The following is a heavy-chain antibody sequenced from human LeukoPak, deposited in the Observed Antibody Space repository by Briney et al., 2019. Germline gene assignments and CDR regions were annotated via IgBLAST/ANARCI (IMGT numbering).Heavy chain of an antibody. V-gene: IGHV1-2*02. CDR3: ARGHGSYYYYMYV. D-gene: IGHD3-10*01. Sequence: ASVKVSCKASGYTFTDFYILWVRQAPGQGLEWMGWINPNSGGTDYAQKFQGRVTMTRDTSTSTAYMELSRLRFDDTAVYHCARGHGSYYYYMYVWGKGTTVTVSS. CDR2: INPNSGGT. CDR1: GYTFTDFY. J-gene: IGHJ6*03.